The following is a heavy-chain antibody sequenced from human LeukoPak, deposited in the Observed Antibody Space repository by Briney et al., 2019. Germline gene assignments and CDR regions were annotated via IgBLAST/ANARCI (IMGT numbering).Heavy chain of an antibody. CDR1: GDSVSSKSTA. Sequence: SQTLSLTCAISGDSVSSKSTAWNWIRQSPSRGLEWLGRTYYRSKWYTEYAVSVKSRITINPDTSKNQFSLQLSYVNPEDTAVYYCARLGSGSNYWGQGTLVTVSS. CDR2: TYYRSKWYT. D-gene: IGHD3-10*01. CDR3: ARLGSGSNY. J-gene: IGHJ4*02. V-gene: IGHV6-1*01.